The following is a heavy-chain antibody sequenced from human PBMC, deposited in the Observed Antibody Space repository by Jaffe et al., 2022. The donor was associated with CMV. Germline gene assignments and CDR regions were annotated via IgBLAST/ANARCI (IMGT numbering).Heavy chain of an antibody. Sequence: QVQLVESGGGVVQPGRSLRLSCAASGFSFNRYGMHWVRQAPGKGLEWVAVIWHDGTNIFYGNSVKGRFTISRDNSKNTLYLEMNSLRGEDTAVYYCARDPGGWYTYRNLGSFDYWGQGTPVTVSS. CDR1: GFSFNRYG. D-gene: IGHD6-19*01. CDR2: IWHDGTNI. J-gene: IGHJ4*02. V-gene: IGHV3-33*08. CDR3: ARDPGGWYTYRNLGSFDY.